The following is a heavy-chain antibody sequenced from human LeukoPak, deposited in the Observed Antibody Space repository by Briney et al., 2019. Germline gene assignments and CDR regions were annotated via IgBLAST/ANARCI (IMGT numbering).Heavy chain of an antibody. D-gene: IGHD6-6*01. CDR1: GFTFSSYA. Sequence: PGGSLRLSCAASGFTFSSYAMSWVRQAPGKGLEWVSAISGSGGSTYYADSVKGRFTISRDNSKNTLYLQMNSLRAEDTAVYYCAKDLLHSSSSDLDYWGQGTLVTVSS. CDR2: ISGSGGST. J-gene: IGHJ4*02. V-gene: IGHV3-23*01. CDR3: AKDLLHSSSSDLDY.